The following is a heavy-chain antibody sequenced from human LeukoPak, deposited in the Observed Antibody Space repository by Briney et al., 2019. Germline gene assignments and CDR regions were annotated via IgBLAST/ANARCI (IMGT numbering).Heavy chain of an antibody. V-gene: IGHV4-59*01. CDR2: IYYSGST. J-gene: IGHJ5*02. CDR3: ARVGYSSSWYGVSGNWFDP. Sequence: KASETLSLTCTVSGGSISSYYWSWIRQPPGKGLEWIGYIYYSGSTNYNPPLKSRVTISVDTSKNQFSLKLSSVTAADTAVYYCARVGYSSSWYGVSGNWFDPWGQGTLVTVSS. D-gene: IGHD6-13*01. CDR1: GGSISSYY.